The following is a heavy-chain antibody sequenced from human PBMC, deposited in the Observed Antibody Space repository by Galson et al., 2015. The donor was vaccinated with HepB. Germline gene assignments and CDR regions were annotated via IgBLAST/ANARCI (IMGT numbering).Heavy chain of an antibody. CDR2: TWYDGSEK. CDR3: ARDGVIAARPWEASDI. D-gene: IGHD6-6*01. CDR1: GFTFSSYG. V-gene: IGHV3-33*01. J-gene: IGHJ3*02. Sequence: SLRLSCAASGFTFSSYGMHWVRQAPGKGLEWVAMTWYDGSEKYYADSVKGRFTISRDNSKNTLFLQMNGLRAEDTAVYYCARDGVIAARPWEASDIWGQGTMVTVSS.